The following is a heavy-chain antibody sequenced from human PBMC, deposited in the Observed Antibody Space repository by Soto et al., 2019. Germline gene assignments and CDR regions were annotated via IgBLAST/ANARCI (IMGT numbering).Heavy chain of an antibody. V-gene: IGHV3-33*01. Sequence: GGSLRLSCAASGFTFSSYGMHWVRQAPGKGLEWVAVIWYDGSNKYYADSVKGRFTISRDNSKNTLYLQMNSLRAEDTAVYYCARVNPSSSSKKNYYYYYGMDVWGQGTTVTVSS. J-gene: IGHJ6*02. CDR1: GFTFSSYG. CDR3: ARVNPSSSSKKNYYYYYGMDV. CDR2: IWYDGSNK. D-gene: IGHD6-13*01.